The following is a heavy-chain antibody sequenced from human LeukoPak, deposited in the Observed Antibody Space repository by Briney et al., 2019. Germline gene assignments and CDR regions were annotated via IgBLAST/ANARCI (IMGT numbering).Heavy chain of an antibody. D-gene: IGHD3-9*01. V-gene: IGHV4-59*01. CDR1: GGSISGYY. CDR2: IYDSGSS. Sequence: SEALSLTCTVSGGSISGYYCSWIRQPPGKGLEWIGHIYDSGSSNYNPSLKSRVTTSLDTSKNQFSLRLTSVTAADTAVYYCARAPNFDILTGYYFDYWGQGTLVTVSS. J-gene: IGHJ4*02. CDR3: ARAPNFDILTGYYFDY.